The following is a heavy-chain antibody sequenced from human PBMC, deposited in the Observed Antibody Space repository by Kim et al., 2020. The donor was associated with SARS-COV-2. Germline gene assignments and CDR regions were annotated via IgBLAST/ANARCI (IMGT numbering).Heavy chain of an antibody. J-gene: IGHJ4*02. V-gene: IGHV3-23*01. CDR2: ISGSGGST. D-gene: IGHD3-10*01. CDR1: GFTFSSYA. Sequence: GGSLRLSCAASGFTFSSYAMSWVRQAPGKGLEWVSAISGSGGSTYYADSVKGRFTISRDNSKNTLYLQMNSLRAEDTAVYYCAKALGNYGSGSYYKKPFDYWGQGTLVTVSS. CDR3: AKALGNYGSGSYYKKPFDY.